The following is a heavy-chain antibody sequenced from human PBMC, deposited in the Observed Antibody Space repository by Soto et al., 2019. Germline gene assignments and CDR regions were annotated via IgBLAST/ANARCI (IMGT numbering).Heavy chain of an antibody. CDR3: ARISVASRYMDV. CDR2: FYYSGST. V-gene: IGHV4-39*01. D-gene: IGHD5-12*01. CDR1: GGSISSISYY. Sequence: QLQLEESGPGLVKASETLSLTCTVSGGSISSISYYWGWIRQPPGKGLEWIGSFYYSGSTYYSPSSKSRAPISGDTSKKQSSLRLSSVPAADTAGYYCARISVASRYMDVWGKGSTVTVSS. J-gene: IGHJ6*03.